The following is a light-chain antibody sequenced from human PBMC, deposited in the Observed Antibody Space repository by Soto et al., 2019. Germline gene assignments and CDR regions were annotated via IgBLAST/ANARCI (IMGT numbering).Light chain of an antibody. CDR2: GNT. J-gene: IGLJ1*01. CDR3: QSYDRSLTGV. CDR1: SSNIGADFD. V-gene: IGLV1-40*01. Sequence: QSVLTQPPSVSGAPGQRITISCTWSSSNIGADFDVYWYQQLPGAAPKLLIYGNTNRPSGVPDRFSGSKSGTSASLAITGLQAEDEADYYCQSYDRSLTGVFGPGTKVTVL.